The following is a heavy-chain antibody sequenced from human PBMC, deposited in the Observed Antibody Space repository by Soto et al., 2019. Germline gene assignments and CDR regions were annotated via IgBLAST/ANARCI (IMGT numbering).Heavy chain of an antibody. D-gene: IGHD2-15*01. CDR3: AGRESSGGPI. V-gene: IGHV4-30-2*01. J-gene: IGHJ3*02. CDR2: IYHSGST. Sequence: SETLSLTCAVSGCSISSGGYSWSWIRQPPGKGLEWIGYIYHSGSTYYNPSLKSRVTISVDRSKNQFSLNLSSVTAADTAMYYCAGRESSGGPIWGQGTMVTVSS. CDR1: GCSISSGGYS.